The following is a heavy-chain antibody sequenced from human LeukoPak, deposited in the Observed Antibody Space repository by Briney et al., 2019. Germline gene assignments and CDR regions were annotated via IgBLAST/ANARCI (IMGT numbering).Heavy chain of an antibody. J-gene: IGHJ4*02. Sequence: PSETLSLTCTVSGGSISSSSYYWGWIRQPPGKGLEWIGYIYYSGSTNYNPSLKSRVTISVDTSKNQFSLKLSSVTAADTAVYYCARGERPAPFDYWGQGTLVTVSS. CDR2: IYYSGST. V-gene: IGHV4-61*05. CDR1: GGSISSSSYY. CDR3: ARGERPAPFDY. D-gene: IGHD3-16*01.